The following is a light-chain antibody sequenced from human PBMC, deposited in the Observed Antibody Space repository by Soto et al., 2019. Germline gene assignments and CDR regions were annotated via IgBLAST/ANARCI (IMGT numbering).Light chain of an antibody. CDR3: CAYAGRSTLV. CDR2: EVN. CDR1: SSDIGSYDF. J-gene: IGLJ2*01. Sequence: QSALTQPASVSGSPGQSITISCTGSSSDIGSYDFVSWYQQYPGKAPKLAIFEVNKRHSGISDRFSGAKAGNTASLTISGLQADDEAVYYCCAYAGRSTLVFGGGTKLTVL. V-gene: IGLV2-23*02.